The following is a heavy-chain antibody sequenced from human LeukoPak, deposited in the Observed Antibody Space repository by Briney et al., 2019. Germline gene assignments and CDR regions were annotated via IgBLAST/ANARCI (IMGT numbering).Heavy chain of an antibody. CDR1: GGSISSYY. V-gene: IGHV4-59*01. CDR2: SYFSGNA. CDR3: AREAAMQYFFDY. Sequence: SETLSLTCTVSGGSISSYYWSWIRQPPGKGLEWIGFSYFSGNANYNPTLEGRVTMSVDSSKNQFSLDVSSVTAADTAVYYCAREAAMQYFFDYWGQGILVTVSS. D-gene: IGHD6-13*01. J-gene: IGHJ4*02.